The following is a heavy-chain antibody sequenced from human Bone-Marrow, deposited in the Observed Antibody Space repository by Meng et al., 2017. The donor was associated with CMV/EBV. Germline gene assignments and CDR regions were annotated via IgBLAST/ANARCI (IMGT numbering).Heavy chain of an antibody. V-gene: IGHV4-38-2*02. CDR2: IYHSGST. CDR1: GYSISSGYY. J-gene: IGHJ4*02. D-gene: IGHD3-22*01. Sequence: SETLSLTCTVSGYSISSGYYWGWIRQPPGKGLEWIGSIYHSGSTYYNPSLKSRVTISVDTSKNQFSLKLSSVTAADTAVYYCAREGRGYGFWGQGTLVTVSS. CDR3: AREGRGYGF.